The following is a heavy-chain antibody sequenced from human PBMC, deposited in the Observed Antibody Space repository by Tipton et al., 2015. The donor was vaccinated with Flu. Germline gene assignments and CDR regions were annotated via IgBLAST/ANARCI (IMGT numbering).Heavy chain of an antibody. J-gene: IGHJ2*01. V-gene: IGHV4-59*12. Sequence: TLSLTCTVSGGSISSYYWSWIRQPPGKGLEWIGYIYYSGSTNYNPSLKSRVTISVDTSKNQFSLKLSSVTAADTAVYYCARGLSSSWSKYFDLWGRGTLVTVSS. D-gene: IGHD6-13*01. CDR3: ARGLSSSWSKYFDL. CDR1: GGSISSYY. CDR2: IYYSGST.